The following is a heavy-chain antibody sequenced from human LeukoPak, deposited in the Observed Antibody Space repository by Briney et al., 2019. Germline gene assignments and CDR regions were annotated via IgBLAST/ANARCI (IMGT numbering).Heavy chain of an antibody. CDR2: ISPRGTSI. D-gene: IGHD1-26*01. J-gene: IGHJ4*02. CDR3: MSPPFSENV. Sequence: GGSVRLSCAASGLTFSNYSMNWVRQAPGKGLEWVSYISPRGTSIFYVDSVKGRFTISRDNAKNSLYLQMNSLRVEDTAVYYCMSPPFSENVWGQGTLVTVSS. V-gene: IGHV3-48*04. CDR1: GLTFSNYS.